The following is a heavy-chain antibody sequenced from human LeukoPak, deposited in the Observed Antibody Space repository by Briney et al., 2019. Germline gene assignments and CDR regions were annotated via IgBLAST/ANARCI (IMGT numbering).Heavy chain of an antibody. V-gene: IGHV3-30-3*01. D-gene: IGHD2-15*01. CDR2: ISYDGSNK. J-gene: IGHJ5*02. Sequence: GGSLRLSCAASGFTFSSYAMHWVRQAPGKGLEWVAVISYDGSNKYYADSVKGRFTISRDNSKNTLYLQMNSLRAEDTAVYYCAPVVVAVGFDPWGQGTLVTVSS. CDR1: GFTFSSYA. CDR3: APVVVAVGFDP.